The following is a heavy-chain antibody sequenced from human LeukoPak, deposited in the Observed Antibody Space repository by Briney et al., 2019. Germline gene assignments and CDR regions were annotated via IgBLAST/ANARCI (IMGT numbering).Heavy chain of an antibody. Sequence: YPGGSLRLSCAASGFTFSNYWMHWVRQAPGEALMWVSRIKSDGSSTTYADSVKGRFTISRDNAKNTLYLQMNSLRAEDTAVYYCSRDSSSSCGGDCYSGLDVWGQGTTVTVSS. D-gene: IGHD2-21*02. CDR2: IKSDGSST. CDR1: GFTFSNYW. J-gene: IGHJ6*02. V-gene: IGHV3-74*01. CDR3: SRDSSSSCGGDCYSGLDV.